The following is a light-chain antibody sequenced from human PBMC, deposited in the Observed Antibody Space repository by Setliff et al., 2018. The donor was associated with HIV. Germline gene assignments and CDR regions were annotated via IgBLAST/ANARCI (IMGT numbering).Light chain of an antibody. V-gene: IGLV2-14*01. J-gene: IGLJ1*01. Sequence: QSALTQPPSVSAAPGQKVTISCSGSNSNIGNNYVSWYQLFPGTAPKLLIYEVTKRASGVSNRFSGSKSGNTASLTISGLQAEDETDYYCSSYTSSTTLVFGTGTKVTVL. CDR2: EVT. CDR3: SSYTSSTTLV. CDR1: NSNIGNNY.